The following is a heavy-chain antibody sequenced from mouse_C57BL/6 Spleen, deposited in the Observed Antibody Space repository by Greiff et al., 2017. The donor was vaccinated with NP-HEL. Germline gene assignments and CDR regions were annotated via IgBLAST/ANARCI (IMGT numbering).Heavy chain of an antibody. Sequence: EMHLVESGGGLVKPGGSLKLSCAASGFTFSDYGMHWVRQAPEKGLEWVAYISSGSSTIYYADTVKGRFTISRDNAKNTLFLQMTSLRSEDTAMYYCARGPYGSPMDYWGQGTSVTVSS. CDR2: ISSGSSTI. D-gene: IGHD1-1*01. CDR1: GFTFSDYG. J-gene: IGHJ4*01. V-gene: IGHV5-17*01. CDR3: ARGPYGSPMDY.